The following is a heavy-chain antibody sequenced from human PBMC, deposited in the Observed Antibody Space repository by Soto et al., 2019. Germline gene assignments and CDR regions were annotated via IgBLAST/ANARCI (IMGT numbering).Heavy chain of an antibody. CDR2: IYGGGST. CDR1: GFTVSSNF. V-gene: IGHV3-66*01. CDR3: ARSTMIGLLSH. D-gene: IGHD3-10*02. J-gene: IGHJ4*02. Sequence: EVQLVESGGGLVQPGGSLRLSCAASGFTVSSNFMSWVRQATGKGLEWVSVIYGGGSTYYADSVKGRFTISRDNSRNTLYLQMNTLRDEDTAVYYCARSTMIGLLSHWGQGTLVTVSS.